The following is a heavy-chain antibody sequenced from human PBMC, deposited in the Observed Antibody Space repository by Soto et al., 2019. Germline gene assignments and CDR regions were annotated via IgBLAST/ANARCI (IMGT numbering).Heavy chain of an antibody. Sequence: GGSLRLSCSASGFTFSMHSMHWVRQTPGKALEYVSAISRDGRSTFYADSVKGRFTISRDNSKNTLYLRMNSLRSDDTAVYYCVKEANPFINTLVVLIFDYWGQETQVTVSS. V-gene: IGHV3-64D*08. CDR2: ISRDGRST. J-gene: IGHJ4*02. CDR1: GFTFSMHS. D-gene: IGHD3-22*01. CDR3: VKEANPFINTLVVLIFDY.